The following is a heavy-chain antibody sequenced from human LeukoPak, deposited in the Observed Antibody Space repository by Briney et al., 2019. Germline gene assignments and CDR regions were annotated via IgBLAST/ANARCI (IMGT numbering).Heavy chain of an antibody. Sequence: PGGSLRLSCVASGFTFSRYAMSWVRQAPGKGLEWVSVITGSGVDTGYADSVKGRFTISRDNSKNTLYLQMNSLRAEDTAVYYCAKPIMTTVTTLGLYFDYWGQGALVTVSS. CDR2: ITGSGVDT. J-gene: IGHJ4*02. V-gene: IGHV3-23*01. CDR1: GFTFSRYA. D-gene: IGHD4-17*01. CDR3: AKPIMTTVTTLGLYFDY.